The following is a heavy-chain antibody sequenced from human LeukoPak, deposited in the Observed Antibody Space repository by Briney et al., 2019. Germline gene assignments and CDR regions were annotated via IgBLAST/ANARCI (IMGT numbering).Heavy chain of an antibody. CDR1: GGSFSGYY. J-gene: IGHJ4*02. CDR3: ARDNYRDGYPFDY. D-gene: IGHD5-24*01. CDR2: INHSGST. Sequence: SETLSLTCAVYGGSFSGYYWSWIRQPPGKGLEWIGEINHSGSTNYNPSLKSRVTISVDTSKNQFSLKLSSVTAADTAVYYCARDNYRDGYPFDYWGQGTLVTVSS. V-gene: IGHV4-34*01.